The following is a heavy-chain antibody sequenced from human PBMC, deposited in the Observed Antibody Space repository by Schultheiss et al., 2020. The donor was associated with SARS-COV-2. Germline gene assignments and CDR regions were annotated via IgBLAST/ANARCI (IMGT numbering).Heavy chain of an antibody. CDR2: ISYDGSNK. Sequence: GGSLRLSCAASGFTFSDYYMSWVRQAPGKGLEWVAVISYDGSNKYYADSVKGRFTISRDNSKNTLYLQMNSLRAEDTAVYYCAKAQFRTESGIDYYYYGMDVWGQGTTVTVSS. V-gene: IGHV3-30*18. D-gene: IGHD3-10*01. CDR3: AKAQFRTESGIDYYYYGMDV. J-gene: IGHJ6*02. CDR1: GFTFSDYY.